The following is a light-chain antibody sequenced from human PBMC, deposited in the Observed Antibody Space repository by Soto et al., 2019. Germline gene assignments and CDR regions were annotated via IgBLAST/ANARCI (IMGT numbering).Light chain of an antibody. V-gene: IGKV3-20*01. CDR2: GAS. CDR1: QSVSSSY. J-gene: IGKJ1*01. CDR3: QHYGSSPWT. Sequence: EIVLTQSPGTLSLSPGERATLSCRASQSVSSSYLAWYQQKPGQAPRLLIFGASSRATGIPDRFSGSGSGTDFTLTISRLGPGDFAVYYCQHYGSSPWTFGQGTKVDIK.